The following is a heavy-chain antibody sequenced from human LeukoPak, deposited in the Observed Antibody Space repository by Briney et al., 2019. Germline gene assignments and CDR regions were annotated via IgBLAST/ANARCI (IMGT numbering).Heavy chain of an antibody. CDR3: ANQPAYREGIQP. CDR2: IRYEGTNK. D-gene: IGHD5-18*01. V-gene: IGHV3-30*02. CDR1: GFTFSSYG. Sequence: GGSLRLSCAASGFTFSSYGMHWVRQAPGKGLEGVAFIRYEGTNKYYADSANGRFTISRDNSNNTLYLQMNSLRVEDTAVYYCANQPAYREGIQPWGQGTLVTVSS. J-gene: IGHJ4*02.